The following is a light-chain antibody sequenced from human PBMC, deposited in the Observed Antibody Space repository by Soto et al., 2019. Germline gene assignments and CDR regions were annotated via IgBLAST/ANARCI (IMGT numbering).Light chain of an antibody. J-gene: IGKJ5*01. CDR2: DAS. Sequence: DMHITQSRSSLSASVGDRVTITCQASQDINNHLNWYQQKPGKAPKLLIYDASNLETGVPSRFSGSGSGTDFTFTISSLQPADIATYYCQQYDHPPAFGQGTRLEIK. CDR1: QDINNH. V-gene: IGKV1-33*01. CDR3: QQYDHPPA.